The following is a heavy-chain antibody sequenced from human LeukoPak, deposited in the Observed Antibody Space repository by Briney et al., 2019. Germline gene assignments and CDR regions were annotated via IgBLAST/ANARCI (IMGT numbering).Heavy chain of an antibody. V-gene: IGHV3-15*06. J-gene: IGHJ6*02. Sequence: PGGSLRLSCAASGSTFTNAWMSWVRQSPGKGLEWVGRIKSKTAGGATHYAAPVKGRFTISRDDSKNTLYLQMNSLKTEDTAVYYCTTTYYDFWSGVYGMDVWGQGTTVTISS. D-gene: IGHD3-3*01. CDR1: GSTFTNAW. CDR2: IKSKTAGGAT. CDR3: TTTYYDFWSGVYGMDV.